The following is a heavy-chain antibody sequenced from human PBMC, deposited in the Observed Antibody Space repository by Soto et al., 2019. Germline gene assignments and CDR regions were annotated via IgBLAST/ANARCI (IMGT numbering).Heavy chain of an antibody. CDR3: ARGLIEGRAQNWFDP. CDR2: INHSGST. D-gene: IGHD3-10*01. CDR1: GGSFSGYY. J-gene: IGHJ5*02. Sequence: SETLSLTCAVYGGSFSGYYWSWIRQPPGKGLEWIGEINHSGSTNYNPSLKSRVTISVDTSKNQFSLKLSSVTAADTAVYYCARGLIEGRAQNWFDPWGQGTLVTVSS. V-gene: IGHV4-34*01.